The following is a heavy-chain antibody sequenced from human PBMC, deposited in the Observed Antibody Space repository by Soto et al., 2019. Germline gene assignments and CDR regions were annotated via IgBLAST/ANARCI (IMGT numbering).Heavy chain of an antibody. J-gene: IGHJ4*02. Sequence: PSETLSLTCTVSGGSISSYYWSWIRQPPGKGLEWIGYIYYSGTTNYNPSLKSRVTISVDTSKNQLSLKLSSVTAADTAVYYCATEAFDSSGYSLLFDYWGQGTLVTVSS. CDR3: ATEAFDSSGYSLLFDY. V-gene: IGHV4-59*08. CDR1: GGSISSYY. CDR2: IYYSGTT. D-gene: IGHD3-22*01.